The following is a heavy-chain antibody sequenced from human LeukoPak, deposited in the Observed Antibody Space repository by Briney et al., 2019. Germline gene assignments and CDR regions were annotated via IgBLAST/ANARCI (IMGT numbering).Heavy chain of an antibody. CDR2: IYYSGST. Sequence: PSQTLSLTCAVSGGSISSGGYSWSWIRQPPGKGLEWIGYIYYSGSTYYNPSLKSRVTISVDTSKNQFSLKLSSVTAADTAVYYCARDNTGDFAIGYYYYYMDVWGKGTTVTISS. CDR1: GGSISSGGYS. CDR3: ARDNTGDFAIGYYYYYMDV. V-gene: IGHV4-30-4*07. J-gene: IGHJ6*03. D-gene: IGHD4-17*01.